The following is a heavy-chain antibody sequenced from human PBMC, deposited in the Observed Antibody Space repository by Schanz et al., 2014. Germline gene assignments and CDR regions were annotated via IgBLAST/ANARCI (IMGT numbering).Heavy chain of an antibody. V-gene: IGHV1-2*06. CDR2: ISPNSGDT. J-gene: IGHJ6*02. Sequence: QEQLVQSGAEVKTPGASVKVSCKASGYTFAVYYIHWVRQAPGQGLEWMGRISPNSGDTHSAQKFQGRVTMTWDRSISTANMELSRLRSDDTAVYYCARENKDYDSILNKFFHYGLDLWGQGTTVTVSS. CDR1: GYTFAVYY. D-gene: IGHD3-3*02. CDR3: ARENKDYDSILNKFFHYGLDL.